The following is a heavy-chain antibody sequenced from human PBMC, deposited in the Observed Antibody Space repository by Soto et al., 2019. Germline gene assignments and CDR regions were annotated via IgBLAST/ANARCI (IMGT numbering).Heavy chain of an antibody. D-gene: IGHD2-2*01. J-gene: IGHJ3*01. CDR3: ARGASSTYPHDGFEV. Sequence: QVQLVESGGGVVQPGRSLRLSCAASRFTFSTYAMHWVRQAPGKGLNWVAVISYDGSSQYYPDSVKGRVTISRDNSKNMLFLQMNSLRPEDTALYYCARGASSTYPHDGFEVWGQGTMVTVSS. V-gene: IGHV3-30*04. CDR1: RFTFSTYA. CDR2: ISYDGSSQ.